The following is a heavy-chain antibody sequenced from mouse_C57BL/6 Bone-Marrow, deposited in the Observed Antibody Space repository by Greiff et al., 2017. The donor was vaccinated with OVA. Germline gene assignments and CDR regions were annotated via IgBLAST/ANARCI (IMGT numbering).Heavy chain of an antibody. V-gene: IGHV5-6*01. CDR2: ISSGGSYT. CDR1: GFTFSSYG. J-gene: IGHJ2*01. Sequence: EVKLVESGADLVKPGGSLKLSCAASGFTFSSYGMPWVRQTPDQRLEWVATISSGGSYTYYPDSVKGRITITRDNTTNTLYLQMSSLKSEDTAMYYYGGYDSDGDFDYWGQGTTLTVSS. CDR3: GGYDSDGDFDY. D-gene: IGHD2-4*01.